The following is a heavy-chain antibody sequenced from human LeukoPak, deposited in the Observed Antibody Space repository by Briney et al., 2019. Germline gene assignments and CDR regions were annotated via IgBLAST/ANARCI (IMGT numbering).Heavy chain of an antibody. D-gene: IGHD2-2*01. V-gene: IGHV4-61*02. J-gene: IGHJ4*02. CDR2: IYTSGST. CDR3: ARAPGYCSSTSCYSKRYYFDY. Sequence: PSQTLSLTCTVSGGSISSGSYYWSWIRQPAGKGLEWIGRIYTSGSTNYNPSLKSRVTISVDTSKNQFSLKLSSVTAADTAVYYCARAPGYCSSTSCYSKRYYFDYWGQGTLVTVSS. CDR1: GGSISSGSYY.